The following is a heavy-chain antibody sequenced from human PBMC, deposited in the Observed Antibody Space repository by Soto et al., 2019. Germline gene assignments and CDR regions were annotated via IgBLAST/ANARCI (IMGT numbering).Heavy chain of an antibody. CDR3: ARDLSPKYSTYCVDAFDF. Sequence: EVQLVESGGGLVQPGGSLRLSCAASGFTFSTCCMTWVRQAPGKGLEWVANIKQDGSVQNYVDSVKGRFTISRDKAENALYLQMNSLSAEDAAVSYCARDLSPKYSTYCVDAFDFWGQGTMVTASS. J-gene: IGHJ3*01. D-gene: IGHD2-21*01. CDR1: GFTFSTCC. V-gene: IGHV3-7*03. CDR2: IKQDGSVQ.